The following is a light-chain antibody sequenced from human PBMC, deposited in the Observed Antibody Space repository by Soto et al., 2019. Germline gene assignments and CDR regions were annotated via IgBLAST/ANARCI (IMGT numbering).Light chain of an antibody. CDR3: QVWENGSDHPVL. Sequence: SYELTQPPSVSVAPGQTARITCGGSTIGSQSVQWYQHRPGQAPVLVVYDDTARPSGIPERFSGSFSRNTATLTISSVGVGDEADYYCQVWENGSDHPVLFGGGTKLTVL. CDR1: TIGSQS. J-gene: IGLJ2*01. V-gene: IGLV3-21*02. CDR2: DDT.